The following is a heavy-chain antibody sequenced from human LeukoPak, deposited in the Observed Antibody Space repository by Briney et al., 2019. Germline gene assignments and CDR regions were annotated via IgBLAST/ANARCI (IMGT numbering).Heavy chain of an antibody. CDR3: ARGSYCSSTSCSPYYFDY. CDR2: INHSGST. Sequence: SETLSLTCAVYGGSFSGYYWSWVRQPPGKGLEWIGEINHSGSTNYNPSLTSRVTISVDTSKNQFSLKLSSVTAADTAVYYCARGSYCSSTSCSPYYFDYWGQGTLVTVSS. J-gene: IGHJ4*02. V-gene: IGHV4-34*01. D-gene: IGHD2-2*01. CDR1: GGSFSGYY.